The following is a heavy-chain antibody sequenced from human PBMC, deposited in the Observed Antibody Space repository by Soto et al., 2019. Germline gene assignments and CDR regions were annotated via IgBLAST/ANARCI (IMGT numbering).Heavy chain of an antibody. V-gene: IGHV4-39*01. CDR1: GVSISSSSYY. D-gene: IGHD6-19*01. CDR2: IYYSGST. Sequence: PSETLSLTCTVSGVSISSSSYYWGWIRQPPGKGLEWIGSIYYSGSTYYNPSLKSRVTISVDTSKNQFSLKLSSVTAADTAVYYCARHRRAVAGTEVGWFDPWGQGTLVTVSS. CDR3: ARHRRAVAGTEVGWFDP. J-gene: IGHJ5*02.